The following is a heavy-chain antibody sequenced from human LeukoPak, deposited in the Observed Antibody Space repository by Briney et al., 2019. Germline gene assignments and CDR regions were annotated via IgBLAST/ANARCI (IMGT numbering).Heavy chain of an antibody. V-gene: IGHV4-31*03. CDR1: GGSISSGGYY. D-gene: IGHD2-2*01. Sequence: SETLSLTCTVSGGSISSGGYYWSWIRQHPGKGLEWIGYIYYSGSTYYNPSLKSRVTISVDTSKNQFSLKLSSVTAADTAVYYCARVGMGGIVVVPAAPNRLDYYYYMDVWGKGTTVTVSS. J-gene: IGHJ6*03. CDR3: ARVGMGGIVVVPAAPNRLDYYYYMDV. CDR2: IYYSGST.